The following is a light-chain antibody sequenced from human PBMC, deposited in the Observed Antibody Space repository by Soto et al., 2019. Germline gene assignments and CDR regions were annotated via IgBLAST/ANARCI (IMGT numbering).Light chain of an antibody. Sequence: EIVMTQSPATLSVSPGERATLSCRASQSVSNNLAWYQKKPGQAPRLLIYGASTKATGIPARFSGSGSGTEFTLTISSRQSEDFAVYYCQQYHNWWTFGQGTSVE. CDR3: QQYHNWWT. CDR2: GAS. J-gene: IGKJ1*01. CDR1: QSVSNN. V-gene: IGKV3-15*01.